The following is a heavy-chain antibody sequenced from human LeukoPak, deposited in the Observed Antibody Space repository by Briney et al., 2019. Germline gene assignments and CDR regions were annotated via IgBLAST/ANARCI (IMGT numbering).Heavy chain of an antibody. Sequence: ASVKVSCKASGYTFTGYYMHWVRQAPGQGLEWMGWINPNSGGTNYAQKFQGRVTMTRDTSISTAYMELSRLRSDDTAVYYCARSPPVTTPHFSDYWGQGTLVTVSS. D-gene: IGHD4-17*01. CDR3: ARSPPVTTPHFSDY. CDR1: GYTFTGYY. CDR2: INPNSGGT. J-gene: IGHJ4*02. V-gene: IGHV1-2*02.